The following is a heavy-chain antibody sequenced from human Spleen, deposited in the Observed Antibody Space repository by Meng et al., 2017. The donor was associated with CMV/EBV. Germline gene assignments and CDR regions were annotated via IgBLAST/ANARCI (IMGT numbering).Heavy chain of an antibody. Sequence: SETLSLTCAVYGGSFSGYYWRWIRQPPGKGLEWIGEINRSGSTNYNPSLKSRVTISVDTSKSQFSLKVSSVTAADTAVYYCASAYCSSTSCYYSDYWGQGTLVTVSS. CDR2: INRSGST. CDR1: GGSFSGYY. V-gene: IGHV4-34*01. J-gene: IGHJ4*02. D-gene: IGHD2-2*01. CDR3: ASAYCSSTSCYYSDY.